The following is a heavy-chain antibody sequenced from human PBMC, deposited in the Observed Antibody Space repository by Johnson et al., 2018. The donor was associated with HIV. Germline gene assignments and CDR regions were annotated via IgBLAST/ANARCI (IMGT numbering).Heavy chain of an antibody. J-gene: IGHJ3*02. CDR3: ARVGAFGDGISLGAFDI. V-gene: IGHV3-33*08. CDR1: GLNFSDYG. D-gene: IGHD3-10*01. CDR2: IRYDGSNK. Sequence: QVQLVESGGGVVQPGMFVTLSCAASGLNFSDYGMHWVRQAPGKGLEWVAVIRYDGSNKYYADSVKGRFTISRDNSKNTLYLQMHSLRAGDTAVYYCARVGAFGDGISLGAFDIWGQGTMVTVSS.